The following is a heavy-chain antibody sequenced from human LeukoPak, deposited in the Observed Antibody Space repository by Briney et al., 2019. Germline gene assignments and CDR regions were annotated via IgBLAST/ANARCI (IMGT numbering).Heavy chain of an antibody. Sequence: GGSLRLSCAASGFTFSSYSMNWVRQAPGKGLEWVSSISSSSSYIYYADSVKGRFTVSRDNAKNSLYLQMNSLRAEDTAVYYCARDPSRTARGAPYWGQGTLVTVSS. J-gene: IGHJ4*02. CDR1: GFTFSSYS. CDR2: ISSSSSYI. CDR3: ARDPSRTARGAPY. V-gene: IGHV3-21*01. D-gene: IGHD1-14*01.